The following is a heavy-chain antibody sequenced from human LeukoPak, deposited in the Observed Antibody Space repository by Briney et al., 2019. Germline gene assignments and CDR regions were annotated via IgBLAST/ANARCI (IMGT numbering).Heavy chain of an antibody. CDR1: GYTFTSYA. J-gene: IGHJ5*02. CDR2: INAGNGNT. CDR3: ARAGSGSYSTIGWFDP. V-gene: IGHV1-3*01. D-gene: IGHD1-26*01. Sequence: ASVKVSCKASGYTFTSYAMHWVRQAPGQRLEWMGWINAGNGNTKYSQKFQGRVTITRDTSASTAYMELSSLRSEDTAVYYCARAGSGSYSTIGWFDPWGQGTLVTVSS.